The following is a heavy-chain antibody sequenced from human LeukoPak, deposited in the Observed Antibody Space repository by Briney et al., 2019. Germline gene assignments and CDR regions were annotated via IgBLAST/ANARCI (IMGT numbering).Heavy chain of an antibody. J-gene: IGHJ4*02. V-gene: IGHV4-34*01. CDR3: ARGKGLFSGSYGTTPFDY. Sequence: SETLSLTCAVYGGSFSGYYWSWIRQPPGKGLEWIGEINHSGSTNYNPSLKSRVTISVDTSKNQFSLKLSSVTAADTAVYYCARGKGLFSGSYGTTPFDYWGQGTLVTVSS. CDR2: INHSGST. D-gene: IGHD1-26*01. CDR1: GGSFSGYY.